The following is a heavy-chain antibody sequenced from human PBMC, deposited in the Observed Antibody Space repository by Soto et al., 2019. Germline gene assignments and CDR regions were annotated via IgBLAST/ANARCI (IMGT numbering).Heavy chain of an antibody. V-gene: IGHV3-48*01. Sequence: PGGSLRLSCEASGFTFSSYGINWVSQAPGKGLEWISYISGSSNTIFYADSVKGRFTISRDNAKNSLFLQMNSLRAEDTAVYYCARVRVNWYFDLWGRGTLVTVSS. D-gene: IGHD3-10*01. CDR2: ISGSSNTI. CDR1: GFTFSSYG. J-gene: IGHJ2*01. CDR3: ARVRVNWYFDL.